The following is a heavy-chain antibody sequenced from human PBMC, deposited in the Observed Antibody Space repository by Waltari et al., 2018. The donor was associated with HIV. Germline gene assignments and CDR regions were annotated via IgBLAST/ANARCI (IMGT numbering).Heavy chain of an antibody. Sequence: EVELVESGGTLVQPGGSLRLSCSASGFTFSSYAIHWVRQTPGKGLEYVSAISGDGHSTYYPGSLKGRFTITRDNSKNTVWLQMRSLRAEDTAVYYCAKGNYDVLTGYYGPSFEYWGQGTLVTVSS. CDR1: GFTFSSYA. CDR3: AKGNYDVLTGYYGPSFEY. V-gene: IGHV3-64D*06. CDR2: ISGDGHST. D-gene: IGHD3-9*01. J-gene: IGHJ4*02.